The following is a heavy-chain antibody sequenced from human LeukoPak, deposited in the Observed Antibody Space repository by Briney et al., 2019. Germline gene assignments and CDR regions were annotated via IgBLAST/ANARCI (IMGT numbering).Heavy chain of an antibody. CDR2: ISDDGKNT. D-gene: IGHD6-6*01. J-gene: IGHJ4*02. V-gene: IGHV3-23*01. CDR1: GFTFNTYG. Sequence: GGSLRLSCAASGFTFNTYGMTWVRQAPGKRLEWVSAISDDGKNTYYADSVKGRFTISRDNSKNTMYLKMNSLRVEDTAVYYCAKRVPYSSSSVYLDYWGQGTLVTVSS. CDR3: AKRVPYSSSSVYLDY.